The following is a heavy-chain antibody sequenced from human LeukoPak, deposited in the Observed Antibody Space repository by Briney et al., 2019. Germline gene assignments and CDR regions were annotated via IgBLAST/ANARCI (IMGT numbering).Heavy chain of an antibody. CDR2: VSSSGNT. Sequence: SETLSLTCSVSGDSISYFYWSWIRQAAGKGLEWIGRVSSSGNTDYNASLKSRVTMSVDTSKNQFSLKLSSVTAADTAVYYCARGGIWFGELLDWFDPWGQGTLVTVSS. J-gene: IGHJ5*02. V-gene: IGHV4-4*07. D-gene: IGHD3-10*01. CDR1: GDSISYFY. CDR3: ARGGIWFGELLDWFDP.